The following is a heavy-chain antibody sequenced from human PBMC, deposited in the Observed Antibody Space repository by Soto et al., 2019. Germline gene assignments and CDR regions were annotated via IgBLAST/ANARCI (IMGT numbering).Heavy chain of an antibody. Sequence: QVQLQESGPGLVKPSGTLSLTCAVSGGSISSSNWWSWVRQPPGKGLGWIGEIYHSGSTNYNPSLKSRVNISVDKSKNQFSRKLSSVPAADTAVYYCARVWTTVTNWFDPWGQGTMVTVSS. D-gene: IGHD4-17*01. CDR2: IYHSGST. V-gene: IGHV4-4*02. CDR3: ARVWTTVTNWFDP. CDR1: GGSISSSNW. J-gene: IGHJ5*02.